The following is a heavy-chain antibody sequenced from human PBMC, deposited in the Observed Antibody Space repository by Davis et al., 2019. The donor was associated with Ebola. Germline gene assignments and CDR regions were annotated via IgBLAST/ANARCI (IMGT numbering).Heavy chain of an antibody. CDR1: GFTLSSYW. J-gene: IGHJ4*02. CDR2: IKSDGSQK. V-gene: IGHV3-7*03. Sequence: GVLKISCVASGFTLSSYWMSWVRQAPGKGLEWVANIKSDGSQKYYVDSVKGRFTISRDNAENLLYLQMNSLRAEDTAVYYCATPYTVTYWGQGTLVTVSS. D-gene: IGHD3-16*01. CDR3: ATPYTVTY.